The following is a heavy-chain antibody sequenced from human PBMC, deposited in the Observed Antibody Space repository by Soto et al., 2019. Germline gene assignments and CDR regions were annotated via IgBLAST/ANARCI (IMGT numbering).Heavy chain of an antibody. CDR3: ARAGYYGSGRQLDY. Sequence: EVQLVESGGGLVQPGGSLRLSCAASGFTVSSNYMSWVRQAPGKGLEWVSVIYSGGSTYYADSVKGRFTISRDNFKNTLNLQMNSLRAEDTAVYYCARAGYYGSGRQLDYWGQGTLVTVSS. CDR1: GFTVSSNY. D-gene: IGHD3-10*01. J-gene: IGHJ4*02. CDR2: IYSGGST. V-gene: IGHV3-66*01.